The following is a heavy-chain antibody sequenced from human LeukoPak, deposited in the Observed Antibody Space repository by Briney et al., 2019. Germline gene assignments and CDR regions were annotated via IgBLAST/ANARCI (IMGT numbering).Heavy chain of an antibody. Sequence: SQTLPLTCTVSGGSISSGGYYWSWIRQHPGKGLEWIGYIYYSGSTYHNPSLKSRVTISVDTSKNQFSLKLSSVTAADTAVYYCARDRLSSWFDPWGQGTLVTVSS. V-gene: IGHV4-31*03. D-gene: IGHD1-26*01. CDR2: IYYSGST. CDR3: ARDRLSSWFDP. J-gene: IGHJ5*02. CDR1: GGSISSGGYY.